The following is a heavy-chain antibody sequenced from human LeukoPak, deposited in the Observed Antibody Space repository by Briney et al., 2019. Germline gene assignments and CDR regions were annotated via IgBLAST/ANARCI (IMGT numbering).Heavy chain of an antibody. CDR2: FDPEDGET. CDR3: ATDLYDSSGYMASY. V-gene: IGHV1-24*01. Sequence: DLVEVSCKVSGYTLTELSMHWVRQAPGKGLQWMGGFDPEDGETIYAHKFQGRVTMTEDTSTDTAYMELSSLRSEDTAVYYCATDLYDSSGYMASYWGQGTLVTVSS. CDR1: GYTLTELS. J-gene: IGHJ4*02. D-gene: IGHD3-22*01.